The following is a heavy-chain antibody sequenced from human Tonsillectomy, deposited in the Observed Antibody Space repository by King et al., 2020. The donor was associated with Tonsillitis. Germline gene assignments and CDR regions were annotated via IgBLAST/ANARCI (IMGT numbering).Heavy chain of an antibody. D-gene: IGHD1-26*01. J-gene: IGHJ3*02. CDR1: GFTFSSYW. CDR3: ARAPTRSYRTFWYQGRKENAFDI. CDR2: ISSDGSST. Sequence: VQLVESGGGLVQPGGSLRLSCAASGFTFSSYWMHWVRQAPGRGLVWVSRISSDGSSTTYADSVEGRFTISRDNTKNTLYLQMNSLRAEDTAVYYCARAPTRSYRTFWYQGRKENAFDIWGQGTMVTVSS. V-gene: IGHV3-74*01.